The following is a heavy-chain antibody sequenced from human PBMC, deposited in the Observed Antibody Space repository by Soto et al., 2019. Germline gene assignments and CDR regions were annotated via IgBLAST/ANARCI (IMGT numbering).Heavy chain of an antibody. V-gene: IGHV3-48*02. CDR1: GFNFNNYA. CDR2: ISTISSTV. J-gene: IGHJ4*02. Sequence: GGSLRLSCVASGFNFNNYAINFGRQAPFKWLEWISYISTISSTVYYADSVKGRFSISRDNAKNSVYLQMNSLRDEDTAVYYCASDRGVNPLNYWGQGTLVTVSS. CDR3: ASDRGVNPLNY.